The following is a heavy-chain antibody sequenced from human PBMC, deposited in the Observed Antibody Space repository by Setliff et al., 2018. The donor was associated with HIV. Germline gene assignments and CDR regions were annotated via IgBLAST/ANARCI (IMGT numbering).Heavy chain of an antibody. J-gene: IGHJ4*02. Sequence: LRLSCAASGFTFSSYAMSWVRQAPERGLEWVSAISGSGGNTYYADSVKGRFTISRDNSKNTLYLQMNSLRAEDTAVYYCGKEVLEIAVAASWGQGTLVTVSS. D-gene: IGHD6-19*01. CDR3: GKEVLEIAVAAS. CDR2: ISGSGGNT. CDR1: GFTFSSYA. V-gene: IGHV3-23*01.